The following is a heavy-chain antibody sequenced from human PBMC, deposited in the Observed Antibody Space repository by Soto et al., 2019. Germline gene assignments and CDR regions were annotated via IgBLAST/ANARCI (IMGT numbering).Heavy chain of an antibody. J-gene: IGHJ4*02. CDR1: GGSISSYY. D-gene: IGHD3-10*01. Sequence: PSETLSLTCTVSGGSISSYYWSWIRQPPGKGLEWIGYIYYSGSTNYNPSLKSRVTISVDTSKNQFSLKLSSVTAADTAVYYCARMVRGRTVFDYWGQGTLVTVSS. CDR3: ARMVRGRTVFDY. V-gene: IGHV4-59*01. CDR2: IYYSGST.